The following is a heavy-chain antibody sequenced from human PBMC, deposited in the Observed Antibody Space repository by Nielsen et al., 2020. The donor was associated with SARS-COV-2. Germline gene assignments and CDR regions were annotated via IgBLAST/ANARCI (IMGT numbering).Heavy chain of an antibody. J-gene: IGHJ4*02. V-gene: IGHV1-18*01. CDR3: ARDYSGSYWGRGGFDY. Sequence: ASVKVSCKASGYTFTSYGISWVRQAPGQGLEWMGWISAYNGNTNYAQKLQGRVTMTTDTSTSTAYMELRSLRSDDTVVYYCARDYSGSYWGRGGFDYWGQGTLVTVSS. CDR1: GYTFTSYG. D-gene: IGHD1-26*01. CDR2: ISAYNGNT.